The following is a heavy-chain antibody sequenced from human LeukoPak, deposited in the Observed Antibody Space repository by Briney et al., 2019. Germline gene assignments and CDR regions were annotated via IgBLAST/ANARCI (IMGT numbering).Heavy chain of an antibody. CDR2: IYSGGST. J-gene: IGHJ4*02. V-gene: IGHV3-53*01. CDR1: GFTVSSNY. Sequence: GGSLRLSCAASGFTVSSNYMSWARQAPGKGLEWVSVIYSGGSTYYADSVKGRFTISRDNSKNTLYLQMNSLRAEDTAVYYCARVGGYSSGPDYWGQGTLVTVSS. CDR3: ARVGGYSSGPDY. D-gene: IGHD6-19*01.